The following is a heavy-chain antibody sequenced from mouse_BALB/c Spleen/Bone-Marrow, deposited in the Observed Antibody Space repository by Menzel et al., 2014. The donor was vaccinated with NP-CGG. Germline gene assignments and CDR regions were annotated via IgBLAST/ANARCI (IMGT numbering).Heavy chain of an antibody. CDR2: MSYDGSN. CDR1: GYSITSGYY. V-gene: IGHV3-6*02. CDR3: ARRKGVDY. Sequence: EVHLVESGPGLVKPSQSLSLTCSVTGYSITSGYYWNWIRQFPGNKLEWMGYMSYDGSNNYNPSLKNRISITRDTSKNQFFLKLNSVTTEDTATYYCARRKGVDYWGQGTSVTVSS. J-gene: IGHJ4*01.